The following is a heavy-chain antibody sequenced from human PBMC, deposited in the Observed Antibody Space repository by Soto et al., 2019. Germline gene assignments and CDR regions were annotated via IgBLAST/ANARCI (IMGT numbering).Heavy chain of an antibody. V-gene: IGHV5-51*01. J-gene: IGHJ3*02. CDR1: VYSFISYW. CDR3: ARIIGYCRNNDCSWTFDI. D-gene: IGHD2-2*03. Sequence: GESLKISCKTSVYSFISYWVAWVRQKPGKGLEWMGTFYPGDSTSTYSPSFQGQVTISVDKSISTAYLHLSSLKASDTAMYYCARIIGYCRNNDCSWTFDIWGQGTTVTVSS. CDR2: FYPGDSTS.